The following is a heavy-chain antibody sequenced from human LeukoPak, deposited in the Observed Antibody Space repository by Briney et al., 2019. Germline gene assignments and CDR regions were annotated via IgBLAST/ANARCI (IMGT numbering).Heavy chain of an antibody. Sequence: ASVEVSCKASGYTFTGYYMHWVRQAPGQGLEWMGWINPNSGGTNYAQKFQGRVTMTRDTSISTAYMELSRLRSDDTAVYYCARDRCSGGSCFYYFDYWGQGTLVTVSS. CDR3: ARDRCSGGSCFYYFDY. J-gene: IGHJ4*02. CDR2: INPNSGGT. D-gene: IGHD2-15*01. V-gene: IGHV1-2*02. CDR1: GYTFTGYY.